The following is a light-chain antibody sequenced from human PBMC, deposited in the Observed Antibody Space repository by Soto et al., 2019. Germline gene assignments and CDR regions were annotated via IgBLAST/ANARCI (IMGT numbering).Light chain of an antibody. V-gene: IGLV2-8*01. CDR3: TSYVGSNILV. CDR1: SSDVGAYKY. J-gene: IGLJ2*01. Sequence: QSVLTQPPSASGSPGQSVTISCTGTSSDVGAYKYVSWYQQYPGKAPKLMIYEVSKRPSGVPDRFSGSKSGNTSSLTVSGLQAEEEADYYCTSYVGSNILVFGGGTKLTFL. CDR2: EVS.